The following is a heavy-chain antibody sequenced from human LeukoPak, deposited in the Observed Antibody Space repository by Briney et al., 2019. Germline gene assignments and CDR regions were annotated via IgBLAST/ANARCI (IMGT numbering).Heavy chain of an antibody. CDR3: ARVQGGGFRTADY. J-gene: IGHJ4*02. CDR1: GFTFSSYA. Sequence: GGSLRLSCAASGFTFSSYAMHWVRQAPGKGLDWVAVILEDGSIQYYADSVKGRFTISRDNSKNTLFLQMNSLRGEDTAMYYCARVQGGGFRTADYWGQGTLVTVSS. V-gene: IGHV3-30*04. D-gene: IGHD1-14*01. CDR2: ILEDGSIQ.